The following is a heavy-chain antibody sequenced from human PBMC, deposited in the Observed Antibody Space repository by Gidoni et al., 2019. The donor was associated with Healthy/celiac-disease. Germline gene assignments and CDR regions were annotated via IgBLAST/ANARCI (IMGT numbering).Heavy chain of an antibody. V-gene: IGHV3-11*06. D-gene: IGHD3-9*01. J-gene: IGHJ5*02. Sequence: QVQLVESGGGLVKPGGSLRLSCAASGFPFRGYYVSWIRQAPGKGLEWVAYISSSSSYTDYADSVKGRFTISRDNAKNSLYLQMNSLRAEDTAVYYCARDLGVLRYFDWLDNWFDPWGQGTLVTVSS. CDR3: ARDLGVLRYFDWLDNWFDP. CDR2: ISSSSSYT. CDR1: GFPFRGYY.